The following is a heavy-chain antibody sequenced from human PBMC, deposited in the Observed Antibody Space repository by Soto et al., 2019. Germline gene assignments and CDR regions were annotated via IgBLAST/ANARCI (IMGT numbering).Heavy chain of an antibody. J-gene: IGHJ5*02. CDR2: IYYSGST. CDR3: AREVLMESFNWFDP. V-gene: IGHV4-31*03. Sequence: SSETLSLTCTVSGGSISSGGYYWSWIRQHPGKGLEWIGYIYYSGSTYYNPSLKSRVTISVDTSKNQFSLKLSSVTAADTAVYYCAREVLMESFNWFDPWGQGTLVTVSS. CDR1: GGSISSGGYY. D-gene: IGHD3-3*01.